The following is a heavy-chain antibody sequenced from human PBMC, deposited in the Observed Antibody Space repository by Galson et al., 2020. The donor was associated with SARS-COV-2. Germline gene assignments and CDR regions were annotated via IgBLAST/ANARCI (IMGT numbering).Heavy chain of an antibody. CDR3: ARDPVNFYDRTGHYYPYYFDY. J-gene: IGHJ4*02. CDR2: ISSSSNSI. Sequence: GGSLRLSCAASGFTFSSYRMNWVRQAPGKGLEWVSSISSSSNSINNADSLKGRFTISRDNAENSLYLQMNSLRAEDTAVYYCARDPVNFYDRTGHYYPYYFDYWGQGTLVTVSS. V-gene: IGHV3-21*01. CDR1: GFTFSSYR. D-gene: IGHD3-22*01.